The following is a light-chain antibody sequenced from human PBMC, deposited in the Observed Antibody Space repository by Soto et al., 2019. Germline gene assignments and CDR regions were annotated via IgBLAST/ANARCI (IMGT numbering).Light chain of an antibody. CDR1: SSDVGGYNY. CDR2: DVS. V-gene: IGLV2-14*01. Sequence: QSALTQPASVSGSPGQPITISCTGTSSDVGGYNYVSWYQQHPGKAPKLMIYDVSNRPSGVSNRFSGSKSGNTASLTISGLQAEDEADYYCSSYTSSSTYVLGTGTKVTVL. CDR3: SSYTSSSTYV. J-gene: IGLJ1*01.